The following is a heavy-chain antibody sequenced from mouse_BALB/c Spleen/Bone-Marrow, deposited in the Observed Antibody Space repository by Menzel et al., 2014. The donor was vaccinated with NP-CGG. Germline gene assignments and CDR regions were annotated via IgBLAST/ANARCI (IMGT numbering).Heavy chain of an antibody. Sequence: EVQLVESGGGLVKPGGSLKVSCAASGFTFSSYAMSWVRQSPEKRLEWVAEISSGGSYSYYPDTVTGRSTISRDNAKNTLNLEMSSLRSEDTAMYYCVREGAYWGQGTLVTVSA. V-gene: IGHV5-9-4*01. CDR2: ISSGGSYS. CDR3: VREGAY. CDR1: GFTFSSYA. J-gene: IGHJ3*01.